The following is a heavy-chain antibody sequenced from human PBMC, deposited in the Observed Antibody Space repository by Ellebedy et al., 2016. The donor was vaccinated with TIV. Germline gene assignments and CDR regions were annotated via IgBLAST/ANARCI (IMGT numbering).Heavy chain of an antibody. Sequence: MPSETLSLTCTVSAASITSSDYYWSWVRQPAGKGLEWTGYIYYSRTTYYNPSLNSPVTLSVDTSRNQFSLKLSSVTAADTAVYYCATGRVLRYFDLWGRGTLVTVSS. J-gene: IGHJ2*01. V-gene: IGHV4-30-4*01. CDR2: IYYSRTT. CDR1: AASITSSDYY. CDR3: ATGRVLRYFDL.